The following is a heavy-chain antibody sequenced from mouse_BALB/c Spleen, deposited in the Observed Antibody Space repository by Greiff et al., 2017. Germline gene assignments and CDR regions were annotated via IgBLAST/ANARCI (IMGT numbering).Heavy chain of an antibody. CDR3: ARHDYDERLAY. CDR1: GFTFTDYY. D-gene: IGHD2-4*01. Sequence: EVKLMESGGGLVQPGGSLRLSCATSGFTFTDYYMSWVRQPPGKALEWLGFIRNKANGYTTEYSASVKGRFTISRDNSQSILYLQMNTLRAEDSATYYCARHDYDERLAYWGQGTLVTVSA. CDR2: IRNKANGYTT. V-gene: IGHV7-3*02. J-gene: IGHJ3*01.